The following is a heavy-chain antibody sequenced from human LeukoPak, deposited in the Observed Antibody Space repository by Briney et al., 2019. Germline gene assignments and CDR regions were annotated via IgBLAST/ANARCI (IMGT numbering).Heavy chain of an antibody. CDR3: ATGALPAVFDY. CDR2: FDPEDGET. Sequence: GASVKVSCKASGYTFTSYGINWVRQAPGKGLEWMGGFDPEDGETIYAQKFQGRVTMTEDTSTDTAYMELSGLRSEDTAVYYCATGALPAVFDYWGQGTLVTVSS. J-gene: IGHJ4*02. V-gene: IGHV1-24*01. CDR1: GYTFTSYG. D-gene: IGHD1-26*01.